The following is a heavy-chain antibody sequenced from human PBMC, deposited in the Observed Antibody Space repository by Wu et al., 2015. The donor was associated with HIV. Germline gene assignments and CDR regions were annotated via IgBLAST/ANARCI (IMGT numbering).Heavy chain of an antibody. J-gene: IGHJ2*01. V-gene: IGHV1-69*05. CDR1: GGTFSSYA. CDR2: IIPIFGTA. Sequence: QVQLVQSGAEVKKPGSSVKVSCKASGGTFSSYAISWVRQAPGQGLEWMGGIIPIFGTANYAQKFQGRVTITTDESTSTAYMELSSLRSEDTAVYYCARDHISQRASNWYFDLWGLAPWSLSPQ. CDR3: ARDHISQRASNWYFDL. D-gene: IGHD2-21*01.